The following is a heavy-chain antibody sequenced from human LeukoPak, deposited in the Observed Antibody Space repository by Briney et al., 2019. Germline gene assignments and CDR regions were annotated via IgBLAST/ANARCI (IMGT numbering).Heavy chain of an antibody. Sequence: SQTLSLTCTVSGGSISSGSYYWSWIRQPAGKGLEWIGRIYTSGSTNYNPSLKSRVTISVDTSKNQFSLKLSSVTAADAPAYYCARGDHYYMDVWGKGTTVTVSS. V-gene: IGHV4-61*02. J-gene: IGHJ6*03. CDR2: IYTSGST. CDR3: ARGDHYYMDV. CDR1: GGSISSGSYY.